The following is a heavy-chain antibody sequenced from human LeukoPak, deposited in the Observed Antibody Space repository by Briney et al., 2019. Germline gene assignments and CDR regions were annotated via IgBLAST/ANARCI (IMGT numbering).Heavy chain of an antibody. CDR2: ISGSGGST. CDR1: GGSFSGYY. CDR3: AKESYYYGSGSYYKGGWFDP. J-gene: IGHJ5*02. V-gene: IGHV3-23*01. Sequence: ETLSLTCAVYGGSFSGYYWSWVRQAPGKGLEWVSAISGSGGSTYYADSVKGRFTISRDNSKNTLYLQMNSLRAEDTAVYYCAKESYYYGSGSYYKGGWFDPWGQGTLVTVSS. D-gene: IGHD3-10*01.